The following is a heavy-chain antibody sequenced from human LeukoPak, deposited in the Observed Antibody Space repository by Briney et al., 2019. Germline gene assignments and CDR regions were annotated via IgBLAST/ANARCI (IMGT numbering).Heavy chain of an antibody. Sequence: PGGSLGLSCAASGFTFSSYVMNWVRQAPGKGLDWVSAISGSGVNTYYADSVKGRFTISRDNSKNTLYLQMNSLRAEDTAVYYCAKDRASRAVAIDYWGQGTLVTVSS. D-gene: IGHD6-19*01. J-gene: IGHJ4*02. V-gene: IGHV3-23*01. CDR2: ISGSGVNT. CDR3: AKDRASRAVAIDY. CDR1: GFTFSSYV.